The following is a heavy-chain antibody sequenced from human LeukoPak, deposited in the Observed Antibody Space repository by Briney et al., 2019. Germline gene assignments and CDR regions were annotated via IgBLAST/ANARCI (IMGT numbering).Heavy chain of an antibody. CDR2: MNPNSGNT. CDR1: GYTFTSYD. Sequence: GASVKVSCKASGYTFTSYDINWVRQATGQGLEWMGWMNPNSGNTGYAQKFQGRVTMTRNTSISTAYMELSSLRSEDTAVYYCARGFYDSSGYYLSLYYYYYYYMDVWGKGTTVTISS. V-gene: IGHV1-8*01. D-gene: IGHD3-22*01. CDR3: ARGFYDSSGYYLSLYYYYYYYMDV. J-gene: IGHJ6*03.